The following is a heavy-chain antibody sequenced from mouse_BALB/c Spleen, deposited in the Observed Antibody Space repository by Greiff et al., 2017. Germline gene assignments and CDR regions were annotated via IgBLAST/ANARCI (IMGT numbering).Heavy chain of an antibody. CDR1: GYAFTNYL. CDR2: INPGSGGT. CDR3: ARGGTYYGNYEAMDY. J-gene: IGHJ4*01. Sequence: VQLQQSGAELVRPGTSVKVSCKASGYAFTNYLIEWVKQRPGQGLEWIGVINPGSGGTNYNEKFKGKATLTADKSSSTAYMQLSSLTSDDSAVYFCARGGTYYGNYEAMDYWGQGTSVTVSS. D-gene: IGHD2-10*01. V-gene: IGHV1-54*01.